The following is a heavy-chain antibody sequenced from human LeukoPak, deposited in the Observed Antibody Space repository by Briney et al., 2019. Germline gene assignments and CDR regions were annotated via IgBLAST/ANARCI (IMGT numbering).Heavy chain of an antibody. Sequence: GGSLRLSCAASGFTFSSYAMSWVRQAPGKGLEWVSTISSGGGSTYYPDSVKGRFTISRDTSKNTLYLQMNGLRAEDTAVYYCAKGNDKFYFEYWGQGALVTV. V-gene: IGHV3-23*01. D-gene: IGHD3-22*01. CDR2: ISSGGGST. J-gene: IGHJ4*02. CDR1: GFTFSSYA. CDR3: AKGNDKFYFEY.